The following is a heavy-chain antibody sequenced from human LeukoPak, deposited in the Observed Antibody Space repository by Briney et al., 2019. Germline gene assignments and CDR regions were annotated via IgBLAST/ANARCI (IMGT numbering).Heavy chain of an antibody. CDR2: IKGKTDGGTT. Sequence: PGGSLRLSCAASGFTFSNAWMSWVRQAPGKGLEWVGRIKGKTDGGTTDYAAPVKGRFTISRDDSKNTLYLQMNSLRTDDSAMYYCTKGGGISYNPLDPWGPGTLVTVSS. J-gene: IGHJ5*02. D-gene: IGHD1-26*01. CDR1: GFTFSNAW. CDR3: TKGGGISYNPLDP. V-gene: IGHV3-15*01.